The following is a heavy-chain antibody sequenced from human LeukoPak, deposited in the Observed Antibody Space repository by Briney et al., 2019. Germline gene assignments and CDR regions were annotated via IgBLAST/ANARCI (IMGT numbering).Heavy chain of an antibody. CDR1: GFTFSNAW. CDR3: AKAAAAAYNWFDP. Sequence: PGGSLRLSCAASGFTFSNAWMSWVRQAPGKGLEWVSAISGSGGSTYYADSVKGRFTISRDNSKNTLYLQMNSLRAEDTAVYYCAKAAAAAYNWFDPWGQGTLVTVSS. J-gene: IGHJ5*02. V-gene: IGHV3-23*01. D-gene: IGHD6-13*01. CDR2: ISGSGGST.